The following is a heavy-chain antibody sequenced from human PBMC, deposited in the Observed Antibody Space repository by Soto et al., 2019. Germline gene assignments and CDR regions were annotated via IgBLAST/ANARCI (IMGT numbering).Heavy chain of an antibody. D-gene: IGHD5-12*01. Sequence: QLQLQESGSGLVKPSQTLSLTCAVSGGSISSGGYSWSWIRQPPGKGLEWIGYIYHSGSTYYNPSVRSRVTISVDRSKNQCSLKLSSVTAADTAVYYCAAGGGLPRYYWGQGTLVTVSS. J-gene: IGHJ4*02. V-gene: IGHV4-30-2*01. CDR3: AAGGGLPRYY. CDR1: GGSISSGGYS. CDR2: IYHSGST.